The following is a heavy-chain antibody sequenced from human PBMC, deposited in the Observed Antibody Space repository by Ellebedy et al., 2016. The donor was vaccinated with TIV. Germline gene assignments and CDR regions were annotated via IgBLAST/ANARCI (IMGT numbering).Heavy chain of an antibody. J-gene: IGHJ6*02. D-gene: IGHD1-1*01. CDR1: GYTFTHDY. CDR2: INPSVGAT. V-gene: IGHV1-46*01. CDR3: ARWKGNGMDV. Sequence: AASVKVSCKASGYTFTHDYIHWVRQAPGQGLEWMGIINPSVGATSYAPKFQGRVSLTGDTSASTAYMELNSLKSDDTAVYYCARWKGNGMDVWGQGTTVTVSS.